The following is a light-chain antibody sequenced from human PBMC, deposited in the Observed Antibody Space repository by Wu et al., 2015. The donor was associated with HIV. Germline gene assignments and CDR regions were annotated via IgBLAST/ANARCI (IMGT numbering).Light chain of an antibody. V-gene: IGKV3-20*01. CDR1: QSVSSSY. Sequence: EIVLTQSPGTLSVSPGERVTLSCRASQSVSSSYLAWYQQKPGQAPRLLIYGASSRATGIPDRFSGSGSGTDFSLTISRLEPEDFAVYYCQQYGSSPQTFGQGTKVEIK. CDR3: QQYGSSPQT. CDR2: GAS. J-gene: IGKJ1*01.